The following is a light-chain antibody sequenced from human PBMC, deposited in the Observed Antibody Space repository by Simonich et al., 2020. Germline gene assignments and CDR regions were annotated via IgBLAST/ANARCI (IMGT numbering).Light chain of an antibody. V-gene: IGLV2-14*02. CDR1: SSDVGSYNL. CDR2: EGS. Sequence: QSALTQPASVSGSLGPSIPISCTGTSSDVGSYNLVSWYQQHPGKAPKLMIYEGSTRPAGVSNRISGSKAGNTASLTISGRQAEDEADYYCSSYTSSSTWVFGGGTKLTVL. J-gene: IGLJ3*02. CDR3: SSYTSSSTWV.